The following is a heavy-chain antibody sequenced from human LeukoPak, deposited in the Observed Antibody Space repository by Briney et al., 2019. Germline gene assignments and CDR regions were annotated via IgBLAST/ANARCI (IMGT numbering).Heavy chain of an antibody. Sequence: KAGGSLRLSCAASGFTFSNAWMSWVRQAPGKGLEWVGRIKSKTDGGTTDYAAPVKGRFTISRDDSKNTPYLQMNSLKTEDTAVYYCTEHLYSSSWSPFDYWGQGTLVTVSS. CDR3: TEHLYSSSWSPFDY. D-gene: IGHD6-13*01. CDR2: IKSKTDGGTT. CDR1: GFTFSNAW. J-gene: IGHJ4*02. V-gene: IGHV3-15*01.